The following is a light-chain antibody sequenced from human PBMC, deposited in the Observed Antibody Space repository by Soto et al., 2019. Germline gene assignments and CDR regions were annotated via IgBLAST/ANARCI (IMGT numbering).Light chain of an antibody. Sequence: DIQMTQSPSTLSASVGDSVTITCRASQSISSRLAWYQQKPGKAPKLLIYDAFSLESGVPSRFSGSGSGTEFTLTISSLQPDDFATYYCQQYNSYTFGQGTKLEIK. J-gene: IGKJ2*01. V-gene: IGKV1-5*01. CDR1: QSISSR. CDR3: QQYNSYT. CDR2: DAF.